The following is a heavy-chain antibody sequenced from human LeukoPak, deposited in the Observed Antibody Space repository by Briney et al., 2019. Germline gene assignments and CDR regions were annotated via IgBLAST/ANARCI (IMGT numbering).Heavy chain of an antibody. CDR1: GGSISSSNW. V-gene: IGHV4-4*02. Sequence: SETLSLTCAVSGGSISSSNWWSWVRQPPGKGLEWIGEIYHSGSTNYNPSLKSRVTISVDMSKNQFSLKLSSVTAAVTAVYYCARHVSQQQLYLDAFDIWGQGTMVTVSS. J-gene: IGHJ3*02. CDR3: ARHVSQQQLYLDAFDI. D-gene: IGHD6-13*01. CDR2: IYHSGST.